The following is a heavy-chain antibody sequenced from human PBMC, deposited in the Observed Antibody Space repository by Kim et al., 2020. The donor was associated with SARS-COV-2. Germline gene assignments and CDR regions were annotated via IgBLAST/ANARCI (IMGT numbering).Heavy chain of an antibody. Sequence: SVKVSCKASGGTFSSYAISWVRQAPGQGLEWMGGIIPIFGTANYAQKFQGRVTITADESTSTAYMELSSLRSEDTAVYYCARDSGDGYTYYYGMDVWGQGTTVTVSS. CDR2: IIPIFGTA. D-gene: IGHD5-12*01. CDR3: ARDSGDGYTYYYGMDV. CDR1: GGTFSSYA. J-gene: IGHJ6*02. V-gene: IGHV1-69*13.